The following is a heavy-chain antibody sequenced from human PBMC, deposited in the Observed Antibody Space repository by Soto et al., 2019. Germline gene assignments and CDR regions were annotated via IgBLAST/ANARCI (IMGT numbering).Heavy chain of an antibody. CDR2: INHSGST. D-gene: IGHD6-19*01. CDR1: GGSFSGYY. J-gene: IGHJ6*03. CDR3: ARGWIAVAGTGYYYMDV. Sequence: QVQLQQWGAGLLKPSETLSLTCAVYGGSFSGYYWSWIRQPPGKGLGWIGEINHSGSTNYNPSLKRRVTISVDTSKNQFSLKLSSVTAADTAVYYCARGWIAVAGTGYYYMDVWGKGTTVTVSS. V-gene: IGHV4-34*01.